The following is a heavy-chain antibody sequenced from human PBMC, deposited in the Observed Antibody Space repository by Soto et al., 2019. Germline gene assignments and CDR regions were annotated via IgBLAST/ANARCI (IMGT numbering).Heavy chain of an antibody. CDR2: IYYSGST. J-gene: IGHJ6*02. CDR3: AREGYYSGSGSYSPPRYSGMDV. V-gene: IGHV4-30-4*01. D-gene: IGHD3-10*01. Sequence: SETLSLICNVSGGSISSGDYYWSWIRQPPGKGLEWIGYIYYSGSTYYNPSLKSRVTISVDTSKNQFSLKLSSVTAADTAVYYCAREGYYSGSGSYSPPRYSGMDVWGQGTTVTVSS. CDR1: GGSISSGDYY.